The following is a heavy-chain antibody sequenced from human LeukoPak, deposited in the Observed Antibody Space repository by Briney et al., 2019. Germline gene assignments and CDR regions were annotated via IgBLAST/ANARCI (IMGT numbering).Heavy chain of an antibody. D-gene: IGHD4-23*01. CDR3: ARDHQSTVVTPDFDY. CDR1: GFTFSNHS. Sequence: PTGGPLRLSCAASGFTFSNHSMNWVRQAPGKGLEWVSYISDTSSAIYYADSVKGRFTISRDNSKNTLYLQMNSLRAEDTAVYYCARDHQSTVVTPDFDYWGQGTLVTVSS. J-gene: IGHJ4*02. CDR2: ISDTSSAI. V-gene: IGHV3-48*01.